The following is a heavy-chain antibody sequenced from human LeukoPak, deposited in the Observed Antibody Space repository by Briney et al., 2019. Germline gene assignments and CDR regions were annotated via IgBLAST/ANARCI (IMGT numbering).Heavy chain of an antibody. CDR1: GFTFSSYA. D-gene: IGHD6-19*01. V-gene: IGHV3-23*01. Sequence: GGSLRLSCAASGFTFSSYAMSWVRQAPGKGLEWVSAINGSGGSTYYAYSVKGRFTFSRDNSKNTLYLQMNSLRAEDTAVYYCAKDFGWLVHDYWGQGTLVTVSS. CDR2: INGSGGST. CDR3: AKDFGWLVHDY. J-gene: IGHJ4*02.